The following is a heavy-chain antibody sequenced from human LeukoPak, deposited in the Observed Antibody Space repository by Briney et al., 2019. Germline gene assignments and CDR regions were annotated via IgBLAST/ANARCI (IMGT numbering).Heavy chain of an antibody. CDR3: ARRNYGAGAFDI. CDR2: IYYSGRT. V-gene: IGHV4-59*08. D-gene: IGHD1-7*01. Sequence: PSETLSLTCTVPGGSISSYYWSWIRQPPGKGLEWIGYIYYSGRTNYNPSLKSRVTISLDTSKNQFSLKLSSVTAADTAVYYCARRNYGAGAFDIWGQGTMVTVSS. J-gene: IGHJ3*02. CDR1: GGSISSYY.